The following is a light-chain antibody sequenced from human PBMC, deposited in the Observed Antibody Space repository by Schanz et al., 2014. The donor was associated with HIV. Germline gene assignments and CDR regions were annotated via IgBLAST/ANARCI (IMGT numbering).Light chain of an antibody. CDR3: SSYAGSNKNV. V-gene: IGLV2-14*02. CDR1: RNNVGIYDL. Sequence: QSALTQPASVSGSPGQSITISCSGVRNNVGIYDLVSWYQHHPGKGPKLLIYEVTKRPSGVSNRFSGSKSGNTASLTVSGLQAEDEADYYCSSYAGSNKNVFGTGTKLTVL. CDR2: EVT. J-gene: IGLJ1*01.